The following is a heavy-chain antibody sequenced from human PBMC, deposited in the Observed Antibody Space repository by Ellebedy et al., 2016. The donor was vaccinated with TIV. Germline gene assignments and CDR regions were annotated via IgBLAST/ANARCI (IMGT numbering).Heavy chain of an antibody. J-gene: IGHJ4*02. V-gene: IGHV4-59*08. CDR3: ARHGFRRDGNTPFDY. D-gene: IGHD5-24*01. CDR2: IYYSGST. CDR1: GGSISSYY. Sequence: SETLSLTCTVSGGSISSYYWSWIRQPPGKGLEWIGYIYYSGSTNYNPSLKSRVTISVDTSKNQFSLKLSSVTAADTAVYYCARHGFRRDGNTPFDYWGQGTLVTVSS.